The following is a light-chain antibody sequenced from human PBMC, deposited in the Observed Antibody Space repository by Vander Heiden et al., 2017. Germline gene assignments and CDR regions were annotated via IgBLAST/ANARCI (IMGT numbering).Light chain of an antibody. V-gene: IGLV3-1*01. CDR1: NLGNRY. Sequence: SYELTPPPSVSVSPRPTATLSCSGENLGNRYVFWYQQRPGQSPVLVIYQDNKRPTEIPERFSGSNSGNTATLTISGTQTKDEADYYCQAWDSSSVVFGGGTKLTVL. CDR3: QAWDSSSVV. J-gene: IGLJ2*01. CDR2: QDN.